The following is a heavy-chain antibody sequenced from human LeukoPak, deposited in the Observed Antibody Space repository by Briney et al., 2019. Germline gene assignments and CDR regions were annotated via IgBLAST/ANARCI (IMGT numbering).Heavy chain of an antibody. CDR2: IKADGSSE. Sequence: GGSLRLSCAASGFTFSSYWMHWVRQAPGKGLLWVSRIKADGSSETYADSVKGRFTVSRDNVKNTLYLHMNSLGAEDTAVYYCARGASWGSHYYYYMDVWGKGTTVTVSS. CDR3: ARGASWGSHYYYYMDV. J-gene: IGHJ6*03. CDR1: GFTFSSYW. V-gene: IGHV3-74*01. D-gene: IGHD3-16*01.